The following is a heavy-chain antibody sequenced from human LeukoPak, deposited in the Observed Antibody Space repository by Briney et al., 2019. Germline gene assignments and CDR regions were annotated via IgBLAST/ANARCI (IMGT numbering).Heavy chain of an antibody. CDR1: GFTFSSYS. J-gene: IGHJ4*02. D-gene: IGHD4-17*01. CDR3: ARYQDYGDYKDY. Sequence: PGGPLRLSCAASGFTFSSYSMNWVRQAPGKGLEWVSSISSSSSYIYYADSVKGRFTISRDNAKNSLYLQMNSLRAEDTAVYYCARYQDYGDYKDYWGQGTLVTVSS. CDR2: ISSSSSYI. V-gene: IGHV3-21*01.